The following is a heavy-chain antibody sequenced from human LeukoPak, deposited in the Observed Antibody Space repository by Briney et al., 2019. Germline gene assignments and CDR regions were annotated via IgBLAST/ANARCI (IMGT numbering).Heavy chain of an antibody. CDR2: ISGSAGST. CDR1: GFTFSNCA. D-gene: IGHD1-26*01. V-gene: IGHV3-23*01. Sequence: GGSLRLSCAASGFTFSNCAMSWVRQAPGKGLEWVSGISGSAGSTYYADSVKGRFTISRDNSKNTLYLQMNSLTDDDTAVYYCAKKWGVGTTTLDYFDYWGQGTLVTVFS. CDR3: AKKWGVGTTTLDYFDY. J-gene: IGHJ4*02.